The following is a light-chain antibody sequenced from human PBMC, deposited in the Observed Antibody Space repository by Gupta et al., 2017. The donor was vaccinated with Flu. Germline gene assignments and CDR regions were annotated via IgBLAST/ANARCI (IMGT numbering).Light chain of an antibody. J-gene: IGLJ1*01. CDR2: TGD. CDR3: AAWDDSLCGLYV. V-gene: IGLV1-44*01. CDR1: TSNIGSNT. Sequence: QSVLTQPPSVSGPPGQRVIITCSGSTSNIGSNTVNCYQQPRDTSPMLLIYTGDHRSAAVPDRFSGSKSGTSASLAVSGLRSGYEGEYYCAAWDDSLCGLYVFGTGTKLSVL.